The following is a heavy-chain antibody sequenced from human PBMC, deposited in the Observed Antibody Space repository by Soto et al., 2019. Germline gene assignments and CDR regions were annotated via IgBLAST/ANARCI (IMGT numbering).Heavy chain of an antibody. V-gene: IGHV4-4*02. Sequence: SETLSLTCAVSCGSISSSNWWSWVRQPAGKGLEWIGEIYHSGSTNYNPSLKSRVTISVDKSKNQFSLKLSSVTAADTAVYYCARGGIIAVAGTDYYYGMDVWGQGTTVT. CDR3: ARGGIIAVAGTDYYYGMDV. CDR1: CGSISSSNW. D-gene: IGHD6-19*01. CDR2: IYHSGST. J-gene: IGHJ6*02.